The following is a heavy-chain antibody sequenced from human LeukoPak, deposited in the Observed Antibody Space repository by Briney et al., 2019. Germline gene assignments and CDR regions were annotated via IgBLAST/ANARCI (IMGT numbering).Heavy chain of an antibody. Sequence: GGSLRLSCAASAFSVGSNYMTWVRQAPGKGLEWVSLIYSGGSTYYADSVKGRFTISRDNSKNTLYLQMNSLRAEDTAVYYCARAPSGYHNTGGQGTLVTVSS. CDR3: ARAPSGYHNT. CDR1: AFSVGSNY. CDR2: IYSGGST. V-gene: IGHV3-66*01. D-gene: IGHD5-12*01. J-gene: IGHJ4*02.